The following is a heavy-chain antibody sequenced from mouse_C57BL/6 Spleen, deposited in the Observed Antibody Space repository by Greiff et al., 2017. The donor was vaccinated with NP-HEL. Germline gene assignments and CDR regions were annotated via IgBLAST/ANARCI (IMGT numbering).Heavy chain of an antibody. CDR2: ISGGGGNT. Sequence: EVKLVESGGGLVKPGGSLKLSCAASGFTFSSYTMSWVRQTPEKRLEWVATISGGGGNTYYPDSVKGRFTISRDNAKNTLYLQMSSLRSEDAALYYCARLSYYSNLAWFAYWGKGTLVTVSA. CDR3: ARLSYYSNLAWFAY. J-gene: IGHJ3*01. CDR1: GFTFSSYT. D-gene: IGHD2-5*01. V-gene: IGHV5-9*01.